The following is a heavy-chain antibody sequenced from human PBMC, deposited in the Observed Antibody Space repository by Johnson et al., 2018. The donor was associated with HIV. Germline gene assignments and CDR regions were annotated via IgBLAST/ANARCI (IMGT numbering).Heavy chain of an antibody. CDR1: GFTFSDYF. J-gene: IGHJ3*02. CDR2: ARNEANSYTI. CDR3: ARETGDPVVPAARDAFDI. V-gene: IGHV3-72*01. Sequence: VQLVESGGGLVQPGGSLRLSCDTSGFTFSDYFIDWVRQAPGMGLEWLGRARNEANSYTIEYAASVRGRFSISRDHSKNSVFLQMNSLKTEDTAVYYCARETGDPVVPAARDAFDIWGQGTMVTVSS. D-gene: IGHD2-2*01.